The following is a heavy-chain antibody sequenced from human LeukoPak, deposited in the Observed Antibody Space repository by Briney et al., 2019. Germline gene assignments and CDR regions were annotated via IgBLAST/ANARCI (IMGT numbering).Heavy chain of an antibody. V-gene: IGHV4-34*01. CDR2: INHSGST. CDR1: GGSFSGYY. D-gene: IGHD2-15*01. J-gene: IGHJ6*03. Sequence: YPSETLSLTCAVYGGSFSGYYWSWIRQPPGKGLEWIGEINHSGSTNYNPSLKSRATISVDTSENQFSLKLSSVTAADTAVYYCARIAVVAVYYYMDVWGKGTTVTVSS. CDR3: ARIAVVAVYYYMDV.